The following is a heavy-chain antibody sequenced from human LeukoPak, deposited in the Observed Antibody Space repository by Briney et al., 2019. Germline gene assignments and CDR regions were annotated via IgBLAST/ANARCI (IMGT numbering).Heavy chain of an antibody. CDR2: IYHSGHT. D-gene: IGHD6-6*01. CDR1: GASVSSDY. J-gene: IGHJ5*02. V-gene: IGHV4-59*02. Sequence: SETLSLTCTVSGASVSSDYWSWIRQSPGKGLEWIGYIYHSGHTMSNPSLKSRVSLSLDTSNNQFSLKLSSVTAADTAVYYCARADPSSIALEWFDPWGQGTLVTVSS. CDR3: ARADPSSIALEWFDP.